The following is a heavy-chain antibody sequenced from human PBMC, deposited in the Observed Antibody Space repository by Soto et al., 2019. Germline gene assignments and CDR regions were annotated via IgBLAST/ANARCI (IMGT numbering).Heavy chain of an antibody. CDR3: AKLSCTSSTCYFPGWFDP. CDR2: VYYSGSS. V-gene: IGHV4-30-4*03. D-gene: IGHD2-2*01. J-gene: IGHJ5*02. Sequence: PSETLSLTCTVSGDSIGGGASFWSWIRQPPGKGLEWIANVYYSGSSYYNPSLKSRLTISVDTTKNQFSLQLKAMTAAETAVYYCAKLSCTSSTCYFPGWFDPWGQGTLVTVSS. CDR1: GDSIGGGASF.